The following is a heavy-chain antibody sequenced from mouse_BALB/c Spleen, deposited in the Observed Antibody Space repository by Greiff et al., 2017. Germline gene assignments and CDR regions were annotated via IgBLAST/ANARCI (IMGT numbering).Heavy chain of an antibody. CDR1: GYSFTGYT. CDR2: INPYNGGT. V-gene: IGHV1-18*01. J-gene: IGHJ4*01. D-gene: IGHD3-2*01. CDR3: ARSLRQLELGYYAMDY. Sequence: VQLQQSGPELVKPGASMKISCKASGYSFTGYTMNWVKQSHGKNLEWIGLINPYNGGTSYNQKFKGKATLTVDKSSSTAYMELLSLTSEDSAVYYCARSLRQLELGYYAMDYWGQGTSVTVSS.